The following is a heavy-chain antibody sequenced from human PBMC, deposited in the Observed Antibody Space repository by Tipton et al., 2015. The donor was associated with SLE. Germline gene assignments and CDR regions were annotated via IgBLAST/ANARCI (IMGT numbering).Heavy chain of an antibody. CDR2: IYYSGST. Sequence: TLSLTCTVSGGSISSGGYYWSWIRQHPGKGLEGIGYIYYSGSTYYNPSLKSRVTISVDTSKNQFSLKLSPVTAAATAVYYCAGGGLLRLEGAFDIWGQGTMVAVSS. D-gene: IGHD3-10*02. CDR3: AGGGLLRLEGAFDI. CDR1: GGSISSGGYY. J-gene: IGHJ3*02. V-gene: IGHV4-31*03.